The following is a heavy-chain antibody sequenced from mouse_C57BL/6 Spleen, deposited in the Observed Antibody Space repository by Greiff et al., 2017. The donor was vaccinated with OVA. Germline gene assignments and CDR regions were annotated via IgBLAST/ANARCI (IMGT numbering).Heavy chain of an antibody. J-gene: IGHJ3*01. CDR1: GYSFTGYY. Sequence: EVQLVESGPELVKPGASVKISCKASGYSFTGYYMNWVKQSPEKSLEWIGEINPSTGGTTYNQKFKAKATLTVDKSSSTAYMQLKSLTSEDSAVYYCARSAYGSSAWFAYWGQGTLVTVSA. D-gene: IGHD1-1*01. CDR3: ARSAYGSSAWFAY. V-gene: IGHV1-42*01. CDR2: INPSTGGT.